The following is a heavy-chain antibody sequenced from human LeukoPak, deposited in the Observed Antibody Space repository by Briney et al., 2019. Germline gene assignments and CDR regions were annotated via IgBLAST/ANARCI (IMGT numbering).Heavy chain of an antibody. CDR2: IKQDGSEK. CDR1: GFTFSSYW. CDR3: ARDNSATPPYYYYYGMDV. Sequence: PGGSLRLSCAASGFTFSSYWMSWVRQAPGKGLEWVANIKQDGSEKYYVDSVKGRFTISRDNAKNSLYLQMNSLRAEDTAVYYCARDNSATPPYYYYYGMDVWGQGTTVTVSS. J-gene: IGHJ6*02. D-gene: IGHD4-23*01. V-gene: IGHV3-7*05.